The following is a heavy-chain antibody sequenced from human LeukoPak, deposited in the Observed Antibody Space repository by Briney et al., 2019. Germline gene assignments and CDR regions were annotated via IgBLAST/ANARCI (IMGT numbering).Heavy chain of an antibody. Sequence: PGGSLRLSCAASGFTFSSYGMHWVRQAPGKGLEWVSYISSSGSTIYYADSVKGRFTISRDNAKNSLYLQMNSLRAEDTAVYYCAKLYGVFDYWGQGTLVTVSS. D-gene: IGHD3-3*01. CDR2: ISSSGSTI. CDR1: GFTFSSYG. J-gene: IGHJ4*02. CDR3: AKLYGVFDY. V-gene: IGHV3-48*04.